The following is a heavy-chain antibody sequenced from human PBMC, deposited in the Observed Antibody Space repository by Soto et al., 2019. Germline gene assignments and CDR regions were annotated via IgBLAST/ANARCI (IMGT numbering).Heavy chain of an antibody. J-gene: IGHJ4*02. CDR3: ARGSIYGSGSLDY. D-gene: IGHD3-10*01. V-gene: IGHV4-34*01. Sequence: SETLSLTCAVYGGSFSGYYWSWICQPPGKGLEWIGEINHSGSTNYNPSLKSRVTISVDTSKNQFSLKLSSVTAADTAVYYCARGSIYGSGSLDYWGQGTLVTVSS. CDR2: INHSGST. CDR1: GGSFSGYY.